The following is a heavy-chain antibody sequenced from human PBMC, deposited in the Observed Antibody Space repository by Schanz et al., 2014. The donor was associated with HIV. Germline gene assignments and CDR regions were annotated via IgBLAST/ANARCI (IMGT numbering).Heavy chain of an antibody. CDR3: AKGQRGIVRGDIDY. J-gene: IGHJ4*02. Sequence: EVQLLESGGGLVQPGGSPRLSCTTSGFTFSDYAMSWVRQAPGKGLEWVSVISGSGISTYYADSVKGRLTISRDNSKNTLYLQMNSLRAEDTAVYYCAKGQRGIVRGDIDYWGQGTLVTVSS. CDR1: GFTFSDYA. V-gene: IGHV3-23*01. D-gene: IGHD3-10*01. CDR2: ISGSGIST.